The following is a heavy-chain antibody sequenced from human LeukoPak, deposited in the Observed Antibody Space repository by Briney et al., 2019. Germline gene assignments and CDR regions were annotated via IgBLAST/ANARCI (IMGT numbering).Heavy chain of an antibody. D-gene: IGHD3-10*01. CDR1: GFTFSSYA. CDR3: ARTYGFYGSGSYYNKNYFDY. J-gene: IGHJ4*02. V-gene: IGHV3-23*01. Sequence: GGSLRLSCAASGFTFSSYAMSWVRQAPGKGLEWVSTITDSSGSTYYADSVKGRFTISRDNSKNTLYLQMNSLSPEDTAVYHCARTYGFYGSGSYYNKNYFDYWGQGTLVIVSS. CDR2: ITDSSGST.